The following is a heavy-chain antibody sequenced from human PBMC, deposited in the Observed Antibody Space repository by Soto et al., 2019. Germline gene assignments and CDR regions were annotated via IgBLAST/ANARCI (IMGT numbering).Heavy chain of an antibody. CDR3: ARGFWSGYYRDWFDP. Sequence: QVQLQQWGAVLLKPSETLSLTCAVYGGSFSGYYWSWIRQPPGKGLEWIGEINHSGSTNYNPSLKSRVTISVDTSKNQFSLKLSSVTAADTAVYYCARGFWSGYYRDWFDPWGQGTLVTVSS. CDR1: GGSFSGYY. CDR2: INHSGST. J-gene: IGHJ5*02. V-gene: IGHV4-34*01. D-gene: IGHD3-3*01.